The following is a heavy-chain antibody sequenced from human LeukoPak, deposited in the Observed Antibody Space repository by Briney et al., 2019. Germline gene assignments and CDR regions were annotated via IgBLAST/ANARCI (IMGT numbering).Heavy chain of an antibody. CDR2: IYSGGST. CDR3: AKTSYSSGWYLYFDY. V-gene: IGHV3-53*01. J-gene: IGHJ4*02. D-gene: IGHD6-19*01. CDR1: GFTVCRNY. Sequence: GGSLRLSCAASGFTVCRNYMSWVRQAPGTGLERGSVIYSGGSTYYADSVKGRFTISRDNSKNTLYLQMNSLRAEDTAVYYCAKTSYSSGWYLYFDYWGQGTLVTVSS.